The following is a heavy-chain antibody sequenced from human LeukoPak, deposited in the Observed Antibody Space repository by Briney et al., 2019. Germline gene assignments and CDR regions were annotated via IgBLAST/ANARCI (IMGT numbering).Heavy chain of an antibody. V-gene: IGHV1-46*01. J-gene: IGHJ4*02. CDR1: GYTFTSYY. Sequence: ASVEVSCKASGYTFTSYYMHWVRQAPGQGLEWMGIINPSGGSTSYAQKFQGRVTMTRDASTSTVYMELSSLRSEDTAVYYCARGAVDYYFDYWGQGTLVTVSS. CDR3: ARGAVDYYFDY. CDR2: INPSGGST. D-gene: IGHD6-19*01.